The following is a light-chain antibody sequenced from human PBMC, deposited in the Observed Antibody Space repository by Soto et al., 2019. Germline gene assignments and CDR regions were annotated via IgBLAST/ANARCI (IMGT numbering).Light chain of an antibody. CDR1: SSNIGSNP. V-gene: IGLV1-44*01. CDR3: GTWDDSLKGVV. Sequence: QSVLTQPSSVSGTPGQRVTISCSGSSSNIGSNPVNWYLQLPGTAPKLLIHSNNQRPSGVPARFSASKSGTSASLAISGLRSEDEADYYCGTWDDSLKGVVFGGGTKLTVL. J-gene: IGLJ2*01. CDR2: SNN.